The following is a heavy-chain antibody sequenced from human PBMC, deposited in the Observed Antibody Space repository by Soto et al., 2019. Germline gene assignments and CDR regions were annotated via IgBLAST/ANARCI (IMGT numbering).Heavy chain of an antibody. CDR1: GFTFSSYG. CDR3: AKDPTYSSRPQYYFDY. Sequence: QVQLVESGGGVVQPGRSLRLSCAASGFTFSSYGMHWVRQAPGKGLEWVAVISYDGSNKYYADSVKGRFTISRDNSKNTLYLQMNSLRAEDTAVYYCAKDPTYSSRPQYYFDYWGQGTLVTVSS. V-gene: IGHV3-30*18. CDR2: ISYDGSNK. J-gene: IGHJ4*02. D-gene: IGHD6-13*01.